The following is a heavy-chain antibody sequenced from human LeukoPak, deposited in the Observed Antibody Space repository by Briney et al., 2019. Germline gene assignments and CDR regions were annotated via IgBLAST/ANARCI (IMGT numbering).Heavy chain of an antibody. CDR2: ISDIGSI. CDR3: AKGHHSSSWHYYYYGMDV. D-gene: IGHD6-13*01. Sequence: SETLSLTCTVSGGSISSYYWSWIRQPPGKGLEWIAYISDIGSINYNPSLKSRVTISLDTSKNQFSLKLSSVTAADTAVYYCAKGHHSSSWHYYYYGMDVWGQGTTVTVSS. J-gene: IGHJ6*02. V-gene: IGHV4-59*08. CDR1: GGSISSYY.